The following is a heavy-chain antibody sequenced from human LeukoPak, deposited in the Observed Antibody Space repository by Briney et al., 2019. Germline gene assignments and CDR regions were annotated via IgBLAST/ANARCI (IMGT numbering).Heavy chain of an antibody. CDR2: ISSRGSYK. CDR1: GFTFSNYN. CDR3: TKDGRVASAINRPTYYYGMDV. Sequence: GGSLRLSCAASGFTFSNYNINWVRQAPGKGLEWVSCISSRGSYKYYADSVKGRFTISRDNADNSLYLQMSSLRAEDTAVYYCTKDGRVASAINRPTYYYGMDVWGQGTTVIVSS. V-gene: IGHV3-21*01. D-gene: IGHD5-18*01. J-gene: IGHJ6*02.